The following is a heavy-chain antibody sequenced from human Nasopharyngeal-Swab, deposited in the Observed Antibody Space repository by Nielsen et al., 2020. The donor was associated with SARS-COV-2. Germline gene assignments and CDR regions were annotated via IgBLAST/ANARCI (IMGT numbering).Heavy chain of an antibody. Sequence: ASVKVSCKASGYTFTSYGISWVRQAPGQGLEWMGWISAYNGNTNYAQKLQGRVTMTTDTSTSTAYMELRSLRSDDTAVYYCARLERRITIFGVVTPFDYWGQGTLVTVSS. V-gene: IGHV1-18*01. J-gene: IGHJ4*02. CDR2: ISAYNGNT. D-gene: IGHD3-3*01. CDR1: GYTFTSYG. CDR3: ARLERRITIFGVVTPFDY.